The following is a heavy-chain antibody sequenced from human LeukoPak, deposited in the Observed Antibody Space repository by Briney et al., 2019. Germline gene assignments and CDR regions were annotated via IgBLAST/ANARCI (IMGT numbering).Heavy chain of an antibody. D-gene: IGHD2-2*01. J-gene: IGHJ4*02. CDR3: ARDLSIRTRAHFDY. V-gene: IGHV4-4*07. CDR1: GGSISSYY. Sequence: PSETLSLTCTVSGGSISSYYWSWIRQPAGKGLEWIGRIYTSGSTNYNPSLKSRVTMSVDTSKNQFSLKLSSVIAADTAVYYCARDLSIRTRAHFDYWGQGTLVTVSS. CDR2: IYTSGST.